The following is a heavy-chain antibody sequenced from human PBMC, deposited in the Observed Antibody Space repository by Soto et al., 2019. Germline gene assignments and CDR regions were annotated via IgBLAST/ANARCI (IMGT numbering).Heavy chain of an antibody. CDR2: IYHSGST. V-gene: IGHV4-30-2*01. J-gene: IGHJ4*02. Sequence: QLQLQESGSGLVKPSQTLSLTCAVSGGSISSGGYSWSWIRQPPGKGLEWIGYIYHSGSTYYNPSHESRVTVAVDRYKNQFSLNLSSGTVADIAVNYYARVADYWGQGTLVTVSS. CDR1: GGSISSGGYS. CDR3: ARVADY.